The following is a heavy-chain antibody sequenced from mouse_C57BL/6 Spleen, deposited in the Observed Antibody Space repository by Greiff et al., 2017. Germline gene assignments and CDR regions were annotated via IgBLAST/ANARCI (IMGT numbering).Heavy chain of an antibody. CDR3: ARGTLYYFDY. V-gene: IGHV14-2*01. D-gene: IGHD3-3*01. Sequence: EVHLQQSGAELVKPGASVKLSCTASGFNIKDYYMHWVKQRPEQGLEWIGRIDPEDGETKYAPKFQSKATITADTSSNTAYLQLSSLTSEDTAVYYCARGTLYYFDYWGQGTTLTVSS. J-gene: IGHJ2*01. CDR2: IDPEDGET. CDR1: GFNIKDYY.